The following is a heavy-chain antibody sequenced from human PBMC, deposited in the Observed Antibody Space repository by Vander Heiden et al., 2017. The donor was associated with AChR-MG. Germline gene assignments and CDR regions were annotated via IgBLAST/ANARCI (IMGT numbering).Heavy chain of an antibody. Sequence: EVQLVESGGGLVKPGGSLRLSCAASGFTFSNAWRSWVRQAPGKGLEWVGRIKSKTDGGTTDYAAPVKGRFTISRDDSKNTLYLQMNSLKTEDTAVYYCTTYYYGSGSQFDYWGQGTLVTVSS. D-gene: IGHD3-10*01. CDR3: TTYYYGSGSQFDY. CDR1: GFTFSNAW. V-gene: IGHV3-15*01. CDR2: IKSKTDGGTT. J-gene: IGHJ4*02.